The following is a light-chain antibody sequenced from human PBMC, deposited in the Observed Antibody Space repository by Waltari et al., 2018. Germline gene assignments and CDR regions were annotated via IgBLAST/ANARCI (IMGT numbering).Light chain of an antibody. CDR1: QSISSY. CDR3: QQRDSWWT. V-gene: IGKV3-11*01. Sequence: EIVLTQSPATLSLSPGERATLSCRASQSISSYLAWYQQKPGQAPRLLVYDASTRATGIPARFSGGGSGTDFTLTISSLEPEDFAVYYCQQRDSWWTFGQGTKVEIK. CDR2: DAS. J-gene: IGKJ1*01.